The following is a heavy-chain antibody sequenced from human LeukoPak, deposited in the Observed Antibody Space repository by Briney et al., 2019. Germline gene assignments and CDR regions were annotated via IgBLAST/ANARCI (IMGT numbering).Heavy chain of an antibody. V-gene: IGHV4-4*07. D-gene: IGHD6-13*01. CDR3: ARHGGSWTFDS. CDR2: ISSSGST. Sequence: SETLSLTCTVSGGSISSFYWSWIRQPAGKGLEWIGRISSSGSTNHNPSLKSRLTMSVDTSKNQVSLKLSSVTAADTAVYYCARHGGSWTFDSWGQGTLVTVSS. J-gene: IGHJ4*02. CDR1: GGSISSFY.